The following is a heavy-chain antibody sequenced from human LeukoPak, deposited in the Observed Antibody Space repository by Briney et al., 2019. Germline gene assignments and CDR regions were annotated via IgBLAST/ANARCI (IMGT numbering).Heavy chain of an antibody. Sequence: PGGSLRLSCTASGFTFGDYAMSWVRQAPGKGLEWVGFIRSKAYGGTTEYAASVKGRFTISRDDPKSIAYLQMNSLKTEDTAVYYCTRAWYQGDAFDIWGQGTMVTVSS. J-gene: IGHJ3*02. D-gene: IGHD2-15*01. CDR1: GFTFGDYA. CDR3: TRAWYQGDAFDI. V-gene: IGHV3-49*04. CDR2: IRSKAYGGTT.